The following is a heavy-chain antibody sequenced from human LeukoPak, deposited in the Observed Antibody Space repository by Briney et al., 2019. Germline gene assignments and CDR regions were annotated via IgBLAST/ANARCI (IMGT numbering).Heavy chain of an antibody. CDR1: GGSISNYY. J-gene: IGHJ4*02. D-gene: IGHD5-18*01. CDR2: IYDSGST. Sequence: SETLSLTCTVSGGSISNYYWSWIRQPPGKGLEWIGYIYDSGSTNYNPSLKSRVTISVDTSNNQFSLKLSSVTAADTAVYYCARNRGYSYGYVYWGQGTLVTVSS. V-gene: IGHV4-59*12. CDR3: ARNRGYSYGYVY.